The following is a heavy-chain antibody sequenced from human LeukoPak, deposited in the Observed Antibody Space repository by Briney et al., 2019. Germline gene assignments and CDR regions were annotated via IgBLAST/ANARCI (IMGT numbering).Heavy chain of an antibody. V-gene: IGHV3-15*01. CDR2: IKSKTDGGTT. D-gene: IGHD1-26*01. CDR3: TTSPVGATKLGY. CDR1: EFTFSNAW. J-gene: IGHJ4*02. Sequence: PGGSLRLSCAASEFTFSNAWMSWVRQAPGKGLEWVGRIKSKTDGGTTDYAAPVKGRFTISRDDSKNTLYLQMNSLKTEDTAVYYCTTSPVGATKLGYWGQGTLATVSS.